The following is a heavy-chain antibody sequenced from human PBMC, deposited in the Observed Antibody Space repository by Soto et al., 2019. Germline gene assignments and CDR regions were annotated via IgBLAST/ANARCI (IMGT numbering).Heavy chain of an antibody. CDR1: GFTFSSNA. D-gene: IGHD2-15*01. Sequence: EVQLLESGGGLVQPGGSLRLSCTASGFTFSSNAMSWVRQAPGKGLEWVSSISGSAGVTYYADSMKGRFTISRDNSKNALYLQMNSLRAEDTAVYYCAKDWVSGSSPYWGQGTLVTVSS. V-gene: IGHV3-23*01. CDR2: ISGSAGVT. CDR3: AKDWVSGSSPY. J-gene: IGHJ4*02.